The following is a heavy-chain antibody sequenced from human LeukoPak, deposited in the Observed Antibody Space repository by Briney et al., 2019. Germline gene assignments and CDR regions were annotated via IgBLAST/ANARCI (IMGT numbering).Heavy chain of an antibody. J-gene: IGHJ6*03. CDR3: ARDATMVPLYYYYYMDV. CDR1: GFTFSSHW. V-gene: IGHV3-74*01. D-gene: IGHD3-10*01. CDR2: INTDGSST. Sequence: GGSLRLSCAASGFTFSSHWMHWVRQAPGKGLVWVSRINTDGSSTSYADSVKGRFTISRDNAKNKVYLQMNSLRAEDTAVYYCARDATMVPLYYYYYMDVWGKGTTVTVSS.